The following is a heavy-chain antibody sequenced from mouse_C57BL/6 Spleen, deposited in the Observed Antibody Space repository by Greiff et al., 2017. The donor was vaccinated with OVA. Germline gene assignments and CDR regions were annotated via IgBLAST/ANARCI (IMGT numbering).Heavy chain of an antibody. D-gene: IGHD4-1*01. J-gene: IGHJ1*03. CDR1: GFTFSSYT. V-gene: IGHV5-9*01. CDR2: ISGGGGNT. CDR3: ARSGAGTNWYFDV. Sequence: EVKVVESGGGLVKPGGSLKLSCAASGFTFSSYTMSWVRQTPEKRLEWVATISGGGGNTYYPDSVKGRFTISRDNAKNTLYLQMSSLRSEDTALYYCARSGAGTNWYFDVWGTGTTVTVSS.